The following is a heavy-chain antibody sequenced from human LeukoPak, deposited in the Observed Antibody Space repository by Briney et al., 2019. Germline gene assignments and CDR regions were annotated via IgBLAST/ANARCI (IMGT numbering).Heavy chain of an antibody. CDR3: AGVSSSAFDI. CDR2: IYYSGST. D-gene: IGHD6-6*01. CDR1: GGSISSYY. J-gene: IGHJ3*02. Sequence: PSETLSLTCTVSGGSISSYYWSWIRQPPGKGLEWIGYIYYSGSTNYNPSLKSRVTISVDTSKNQFSLKLSSVTAADTAVYYCAGVSSSAFDIWGQGTMVTVSS. V-gene: IGHV4-59*01.